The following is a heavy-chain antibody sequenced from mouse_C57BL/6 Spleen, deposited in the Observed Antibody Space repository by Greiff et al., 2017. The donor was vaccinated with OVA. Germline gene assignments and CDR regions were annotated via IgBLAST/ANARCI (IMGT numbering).Heavy chain of an antibody. J-gene: IGHJ4*01. Sequence: VKLQESGPGLVAPSQSLSITCTVSGFSLTSYAISWVRQPPGKGLEWLGVIWTGGGTNYNSALKSRLSISKDNSKSQVFLKMNSLQTDDTARYYCARNYYYGSSLYDYAMDYWGQGTSVTVSS. CDR2: IWTGGGT. CDR3: ARNYYYGSSLYDYAMDY. D-gene: IGHD1-1*01. CDR1: GFSLTSYA. V-gene: IGHV2-9-1*01.